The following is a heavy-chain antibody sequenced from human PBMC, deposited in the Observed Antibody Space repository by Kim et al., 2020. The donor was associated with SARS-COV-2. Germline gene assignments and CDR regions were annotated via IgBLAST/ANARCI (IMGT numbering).Heavy chain of an antibody. CDR3: ARGVIVVVPAAIPYYYGIDV. Sequence: GGSLRLSCAASGFTFSSYAMHWVRQAPGKGLEWVAVISYDGSNKYYADSVKGRFTISRDNSKNTLYLQMNSLSAEDTAVYYCARGVIVVVPAAIPYYYGIDVWGQGTTVTVSS. CDR1: GFTFSSYA. CDR2: ISYDGSNK. J-gene: IGHJ6*02. D-gene: IGHD2-2*01. V-gene: IGHV3-30*04.